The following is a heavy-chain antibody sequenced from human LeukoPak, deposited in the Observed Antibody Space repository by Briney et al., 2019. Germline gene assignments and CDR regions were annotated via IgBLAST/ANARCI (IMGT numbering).Heavy chain of an antibody. CDR3: ARASDYGGNSSRVLDY. V-gene: IGHV3-64*01. D-gene: IGHD4-23*01. CDR2: ISSNGGST. CDR1: GFTFSSYA. J-gene: IGHJ4*02. Sequence: GGSLRLSCAASGFTFSSYAMHWVRQAPGKGLEYVLAISSNGGSTYYANSVKGRFTISRDNSKDTLYLQMGSLRAEDMAVYYCARASDYGGNSSRVLDYWGQGTLVTVSS.